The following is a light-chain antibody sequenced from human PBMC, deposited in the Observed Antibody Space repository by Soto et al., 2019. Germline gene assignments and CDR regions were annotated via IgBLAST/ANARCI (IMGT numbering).Light chain of an antibody. CDR3: MLYMGGGLVV. J-gene: IGLJ2*01. CDR2: STN. V-gene: IGLV8-61*01. CDR1: SGSVSTTYY. Sequence: QTVVTQEPSVSVSPGVTVTLTCGLTSGSVSTTYYPSWYQQTPGQAPRTLIYSTNIRSSGVPDRFSGSILGNKAALTITGAQADDESDYHCMLYMGGGLVVFGGGTKLTVL.